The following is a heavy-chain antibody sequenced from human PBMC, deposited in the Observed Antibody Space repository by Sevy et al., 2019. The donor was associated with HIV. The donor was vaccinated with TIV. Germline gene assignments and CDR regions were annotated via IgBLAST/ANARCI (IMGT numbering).Heavy chain of an antibody. D-gene: IGHD6-19*01. V-gene: IGHV3-33*06. Sequence: GGSLRLSCAASGFPFSTYAVHWVRQAPGKGLEWVAVIWYDGSNNYHADSVKGRFTISRDNSKNTLYLQMDSLRAADTAVYYCAKSGRIVVAGTSNYFDSWGQGTLVTVSS. J-gene: IGHJ4*02. CDR2: IWYDGSNN. CDR3: AKSGRIVVAGTSNYFDS. CDR1: GFPFSTYA.